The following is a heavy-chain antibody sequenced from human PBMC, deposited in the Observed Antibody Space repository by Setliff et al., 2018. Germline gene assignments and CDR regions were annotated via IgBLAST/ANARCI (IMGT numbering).Heavy chain of an antibody. Sequence: GASVKVSCKASGYIFTDYGVSWVRQAPGQGLEWVGWISPHNGKTHYAPKFQDRITMTTDTSTSTAYLEFKSLRSDDTAIYYCSRLVRFCTKISCQRLLGDDYWGQGALVTVS. CDR1: GYIFTDYG. CDR2: ISPHNGKT. V-gene: IGHV1-18*01. J-gene: IGHJ4*02. D-gene: IGHD2-2*01. CDR3: SRLVRFCTKISCQRLLGDDY.